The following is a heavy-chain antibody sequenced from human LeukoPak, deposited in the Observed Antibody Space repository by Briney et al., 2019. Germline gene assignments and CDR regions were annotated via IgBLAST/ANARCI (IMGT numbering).Heavy chain of an antibody. CDR2: ISSSSSYI. V-gene: IGHV3-21*01. Sequence: GGSLRLSCAASGFTFSSYSMNWVRQAPGKGLEWVSSISSSSSYIYYADSVKGRFTISRDNSKNTLYLQMNSLRAEDTAVYYCARDPDYSNYGFDYWGQGTLVTVSS. CDR1: GFTFSSYS. CDR3: ARDPDYSNYGFDY. J-gene: IGHJ4*02. D-gene: IGHD4-4*01.